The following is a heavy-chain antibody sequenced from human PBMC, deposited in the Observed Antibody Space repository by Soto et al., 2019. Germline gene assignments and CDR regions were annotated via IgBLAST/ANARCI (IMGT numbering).Heavy chain of an antibody. J-gene: IGHJ5*02. CDR3: ARSAAEWLLPTRYNWFDP. CDR2: ISSSGSTI. CDR1: GFTFSDYY. Sequence: GGSLRLSCAASGFTFSDYYMSWIRQAPGKGLEWVSYISSSGSTIYYADSVKGRFTISRDNAENSLYLQMNSLRAEDTAVYYCARSAAEWLLPTRYNWFDPWGQGTLVTDSS. V-gene: IGHV3-11*01. D-gene: IGHD3-3*01.